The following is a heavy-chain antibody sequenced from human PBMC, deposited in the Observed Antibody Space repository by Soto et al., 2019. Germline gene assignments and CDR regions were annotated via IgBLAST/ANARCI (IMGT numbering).Heavy chain of an antibody. CDR1: GGSFSGYY. D-gene: IGHD6-19*01. V-gene: IGHV4-34*01. CDR3: ARGRGSGSSGWYRYAFDI. CDR2: INHSGST. Sequence: SETLSLTCAVYGGSFSGYYWSWIRQPPGKGLEWIGEINHSGSTNYNPSLKSRVTISVDTSKNQFSLKLSSVTAADTAVYYCARGRGSGSSGWYRYAFDIWGQGTMVTVSS. J-gene: IGHJ3*02.